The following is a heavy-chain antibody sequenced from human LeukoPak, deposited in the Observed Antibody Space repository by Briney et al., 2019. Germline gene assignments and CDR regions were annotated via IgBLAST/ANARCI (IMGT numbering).Heavy chain of an antibody. V-gene: IGHV4-59*08. Sequence: PSETLSLTCTVSGGSITNYYWSWIRQPPGKGLEWIGYIYYSGSTKYKSSLKSRVTISVDTSKNQFSLKLSSVTAADTAVYYRARHIPRKGSPRGWFDPWGQGTLVTVSS. CDR3: ARHIPRKGSPRGWFDP. J-gene: IGHJ5*02. D-gene: IGHD3-10*01. CDR2: IYYSGST. CDR1: GGSITNYY.